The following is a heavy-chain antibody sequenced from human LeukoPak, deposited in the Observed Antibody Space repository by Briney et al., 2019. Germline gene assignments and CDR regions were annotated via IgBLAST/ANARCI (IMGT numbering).Heavy chain of an antibody. Sequence: GGPLRLSCAAWEFPFCSYAMLWVRHAPGKALEGVPGISVSGGQIHYTDSVKGRLTISRDHSKNTLYVQMNRLSAEDTALFFCAKYLTAEGPPYALDVWGQGTTVTVSS. CDR2: ISVSGGQI. CDR1: EFPFCSYA. CDR3: AKYLTAEGPPYALDV. J-gene: IGHJ6*02. V-gene: IGHV3-23*01. D-gene: IGHD1-14*01.